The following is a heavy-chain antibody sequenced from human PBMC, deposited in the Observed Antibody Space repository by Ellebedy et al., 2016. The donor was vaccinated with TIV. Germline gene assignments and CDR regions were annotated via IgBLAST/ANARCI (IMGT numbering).Heavy chain of an antibody. CDR2: INPSGGST. J-gene: IGHJ4*02. CDR3: ARDVRLVYYGSGSAATDY. V-gene: IGHV1-46*01. Sequence: ASVKVSCXASGYTFTSYYMHWVRQAPGQGLEWMGIINPSGGSTSYAQKFQGRVTMTRDTSTSTVYMELSSLRSEDTAVYYYARDVRLVYYGSGSAATDYWGQGTLVTVSS. D-gene: IGHD3-10*01. CDR1: GYTFTSYY.